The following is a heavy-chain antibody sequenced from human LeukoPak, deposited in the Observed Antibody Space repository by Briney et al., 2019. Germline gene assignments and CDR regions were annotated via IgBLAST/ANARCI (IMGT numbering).Heavy chain of an antibody. CDR1: GFIFTSYA. J-gene: IGHJ4*02. D-gene: IGHD5-12*01. CDR2: ISGDGSKK. V-gene: IGHV3-30*04. CDR3: ARRGYSAYDLGY. Sequence: GGSLRLSCPASGFIFTSYAMHWVRQAPGKGLEWVAVISGDGSKKYYADSVKGRFTISRDTSKNTLYLQMNSLRAEDTAVYYCARRGYSAYDLGYWGQGTLVTVSP.